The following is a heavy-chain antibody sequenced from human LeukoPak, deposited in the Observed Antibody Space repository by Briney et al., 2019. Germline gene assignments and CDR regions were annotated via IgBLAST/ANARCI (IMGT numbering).Heavy chain of an antibody. D-gene: IGHD2-2*01. Sequence: SETLSLTCAVYGGSFSVYYWSWIRQPPGKGLGWIGEINHSGSTNYNPSLKRRVTISVDTSKNQFSLKLSSVSAADTAVYFCARLNSDIVVVPAAKYYFDYWGQGTLVTVSS. CDR3: ARLNSDIVVVPAAKYYFDY. V-gene: IGHV4-34*01. CDR2: INHSGST. CDR1: GGSFSVYY. J-gene: IGHJ4*02.